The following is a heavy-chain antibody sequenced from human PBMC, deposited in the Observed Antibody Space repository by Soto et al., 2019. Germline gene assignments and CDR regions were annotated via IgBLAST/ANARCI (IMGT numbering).Heavy chain of an antibody. V-gene: IGHV3-33*01. D-gene: IGHD5-12*01. Sequence: LRLSCAASGFTFSSYGMHWVRQAPGKGLEWVAVIWYDGSNKYYADSVKGRFTISRDNSKNTLYLQMNSLRAEDTAVYYCARDRGWLRTYWYFDLWGRGTLVTVSS. J-gene: IGHJ2*01. CDR2: IWYDGSNK. CDR1: GFTFSSYG. CDR3: ARDRGWLRTYWYFDL.